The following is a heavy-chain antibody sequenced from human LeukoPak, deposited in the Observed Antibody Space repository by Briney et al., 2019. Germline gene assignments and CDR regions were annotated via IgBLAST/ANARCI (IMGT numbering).Heavy chain of an antibody. J-gene: IGHJ4*02. Sequence: GGSLRLSCAASGFTFSDYGMHWVRQAPGKGLEWVAFIRFDGSYKYYADSVKGRFTISRDNSKNTLYLQMNGLRAEDTAVYYCAKGDNSDHPDYWGQGTLVTVFS. D-gene: IGHD4-23*01. V-gene: IGHV3-30*02. CDR3: AKGDNSDHPDY. CDR1: GFTFSDYG. CDR2: IRFDGSYK.